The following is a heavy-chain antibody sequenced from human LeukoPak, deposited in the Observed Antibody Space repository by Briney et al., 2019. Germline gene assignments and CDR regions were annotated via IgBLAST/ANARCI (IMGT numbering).Heavy chain of an antibody. D-gene: IGHD2-15*01. J-gene: IGHJ4*02. CDR2: ISFHGKDK. Sequence: PGGSLGLSCAASGFTFNNYAMHWVRQAPGKGLEWMTVISFHGKDKFYADSMKGRLTISRDNSQRTLVMEMNSLRAEDTAVYYCVRQDCSAGSCYLDHWGQGILVTVSS. CDR3: VRQDCSAGSCYLDH. V-gene: IGHV3-30*04. CDR1: GFTFNNYA.